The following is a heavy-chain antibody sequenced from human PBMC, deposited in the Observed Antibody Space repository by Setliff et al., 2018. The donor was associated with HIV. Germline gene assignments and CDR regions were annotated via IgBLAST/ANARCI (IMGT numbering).Heavy chain of an antibody. Sequence: GASVKVSCKASGYTFTSHGISWVRQAPGQGLEWMGWISAYNGNTNYAQKFLGRVTMTTDTSTSTGYMELRSLRSDDTAVYFCARDHGMWDYGGNVLLREYFLHWGQGTLVTVSS. CDR3: ARDHGMWDYGGNVLLREYFLH. CDR1: GYTFTSHG. CDR2: ISAYNGNT. J-gene: IGHJ1*01. V-gene: IGHV1-18*01. D-gene: IGHD4-17*01.